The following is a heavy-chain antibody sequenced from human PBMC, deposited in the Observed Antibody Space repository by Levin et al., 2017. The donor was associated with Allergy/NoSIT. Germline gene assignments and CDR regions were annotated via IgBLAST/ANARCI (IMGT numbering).Heavy chain of an antibody. J-gene: IGHJ6*02. V-gene: IGHV3-33*01. CDR3: ARGGVIVVVTAIDYYGMDV. CDR1: GFTFSSYG. CDR2: IWYDGSNK. D-gene: IGHD2-21*02. Sequence: PGGSLRLSCAASGFTFSSYGMHWVRQAPGKGLEWVAVIWYDGSNKYYADSVKGRFTISRDNSKNTLYLQMNSLRAEDTAVYYCARGGVIVVVTAIDYYGMDVWGQGTTVTVSS.